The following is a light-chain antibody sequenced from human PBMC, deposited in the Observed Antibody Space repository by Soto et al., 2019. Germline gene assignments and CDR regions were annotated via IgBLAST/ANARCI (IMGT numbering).Light chain of an antibody. CDR2: AAS. Sequence: DIHITHSPSSLSASVLYRWTITCLASQSISSYLNWYQQKPGHAPKLLIYAASSLQSGVPSRFSGSGSGTDFTLTISSLQPEDFATYYCQQSYSTLRTFGPGTKVDIK. CDR3: QQSYSTLRT. CDR1: QSISSY. J-gene: IGKJ3*01. V-gene: IGKV1-39*01.